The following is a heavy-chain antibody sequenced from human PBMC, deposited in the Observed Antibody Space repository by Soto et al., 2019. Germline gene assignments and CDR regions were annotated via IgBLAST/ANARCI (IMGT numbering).Heavy chain of an antibody. CDR1: GGSIRDYF. D-gene: IGHD4-17*01. CDR2: IYYSGRT. J-gene: IGHJ4*02. V-gene: IGHV4-59*01. CDR3: ARVGGDDFGDSGGFDF. Sequence: QVQLQESGPGLVKPSETLSLTCTVSGGSIRDYFWTWIRQPPGKGLEWIGDIYYSGRTNYNPSLKSRVSISVDTSKNHFSLQLRSVAAAETAVYYCARVGGDDFGDSGGFDFWGQGTLVTVSS.